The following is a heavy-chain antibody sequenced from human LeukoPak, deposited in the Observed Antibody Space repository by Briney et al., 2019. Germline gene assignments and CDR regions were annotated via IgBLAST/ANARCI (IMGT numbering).Heavy chain of an antibody. CDR2: ISYDGSNK. CDR3: ARGGRDGYNFDY. J-gene: IGHJ4*02. Sequence: GRSLRLSCAASGFTFSSYGMHWVRQAPGKGLEWVAVISYDGSNKYYADSVKGRFTISRDNSKNTLYLQMNSLRAEDTAVYYCARGGRDGYNFDYWGQGTLVTVSS. V-gene: IGHV3-30*03. CDR1: GFTFSSYG. D-gene: IGHD5-24*01.